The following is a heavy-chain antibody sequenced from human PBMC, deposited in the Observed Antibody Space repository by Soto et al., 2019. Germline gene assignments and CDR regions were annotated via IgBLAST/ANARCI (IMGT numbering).Heavy chain of an antibody. Sequence: QVQLQQWGAGLLKPSETLSLTCAVYGGSFSGYYWTWIRQPPGKGLEWMGAINHSGSTHYNPSLNSRVTISVDTSKSQFSLKLSSVTAADTAMYFCASSGWSFDNWGQGMLVTVSS. CDR2: INHSGST. CDR1: GGSFSGYY. D-gene: IGHD6-19*01. J-gene: IGHJ4*02. CDR3: ASSGWSFDN. V-gene: IGHV4-34*01.